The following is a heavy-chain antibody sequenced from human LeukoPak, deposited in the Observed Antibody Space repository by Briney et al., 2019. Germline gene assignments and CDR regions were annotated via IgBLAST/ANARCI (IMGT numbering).Heavy chain of an antibody. CDR2: ISSNGNNI. J-gene: IGHJ4*02. CDR3: SRGGIGESSGWSDS. Sequence: ETLTLTCAASGFSFISYYLSWLRQPPRKGLEWVSSISSNGNNIFYMHSVKGRFTISIATAKHSFYLQMNCLTADHTSVYYSSRGGIGESSGWSDSWGQGTLVTVSS. V-gene: IGHV3-21*01. D-gene: IGHD6-19*01. CDR1: GFSFISYY.